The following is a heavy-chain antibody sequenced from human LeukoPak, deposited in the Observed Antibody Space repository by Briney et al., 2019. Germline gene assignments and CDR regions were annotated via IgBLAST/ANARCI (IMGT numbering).Heavy chain of an antibody. CDR3: GRSSGDFWSGYYLLDY. J-gene: IGHJ4*02. CDR2: ISYDGSNK. D-gene: IGHD3-3*01. V-gene: IGHV3-30-3*01. CDR1: GFTFSSYA. Sequence: GGSLRLSCAASGFTFSSYAMHWVRQAPGKGLEWVAVISYDGSNKYYADSVKGRFTISRDNSKNTLYLQMNSLRGEDTAVYYCGRSSGDFWSGYYLLDYWGQGTLVTISS.